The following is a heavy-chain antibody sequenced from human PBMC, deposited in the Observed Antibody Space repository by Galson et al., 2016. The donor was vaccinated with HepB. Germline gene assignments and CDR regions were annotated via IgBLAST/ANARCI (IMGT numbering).Heavy chain of an antibody. J-gene: IGHJ4*02. CDR1: GCTFSTHD. V-gene: IGHV3-13*01. CDR2: IGIAVDT. CDR3: AGGTYSDLDY. Sequence: SLRLSCEASGCTFSTHDMHWVRQAPGKGLEWVSHIGIAVDTYYLGSVKGRFTISRENAKNSLYLQMNSLRVEDTAVYYCAGGTYSDLDYWGQGTLVTVSS. D-gene: IGHD1-26*01.